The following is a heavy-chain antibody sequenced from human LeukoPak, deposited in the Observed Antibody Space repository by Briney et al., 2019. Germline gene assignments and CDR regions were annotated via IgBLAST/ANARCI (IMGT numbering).Heavy chain of an antibody. J-gene: IGHJ5*02. D-gene: IGHD3-10*01. CDR2: ISSSGIYI. V-gene: IGHV3-21*01. CDR3: ARGVGGSGSYCPFDP. Sequence: GSQRLSCAASGFTFSSYSMNWVRQAPGKGLEWVSSISSSGIYIYYAHSVKGRFTISRDNAKNSLYLQVNSLRAEDTAVYYCARGVGGSGSYCPFDPWGQGTLVTVPS. CDR1: GFTFSSYS.